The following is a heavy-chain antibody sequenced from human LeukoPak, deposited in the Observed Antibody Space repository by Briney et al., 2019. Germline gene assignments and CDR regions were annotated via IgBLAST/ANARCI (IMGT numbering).Heavy chain of an antibody. CDR2: ISSSGSTI. D-gene: IGHD3-3*01. V-gene: IGHV3-11*01. CDR1: GFTFSDYY. J-gene: IGHJ4*02. Sequence: PGGSLRLSCAASGFTFSDYYMSWIRQAPGKGLEWVSYISSSGSTIYYADSVKSRFTISRDNAKNSLYLQMNSLRAEDTGVYYGARVGYDCWSGYQSGEIDYWGQGTLVTVSS. CDR3: ARVGYDCWSGYQSGEIDY.